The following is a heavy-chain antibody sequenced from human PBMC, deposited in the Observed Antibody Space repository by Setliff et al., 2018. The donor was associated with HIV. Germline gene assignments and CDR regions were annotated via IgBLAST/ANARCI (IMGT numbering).Heavy chain of an antibody. Sequence: SETLSLTCTVSGGSISSYYWSWIRQPPGKGLEWIGYIYYSGSTNYNPSLKSRVTISVDTSKNQFSLKLSSVTAADTAVYHCARRPYDSSGGYYYYFMDVWGKGTTVTVSS. CDR2: IYYSGST. D-gene: IGHD3-22*01. CDR1: GGSISSYY. J-gene: IGHJ6*03. CDR3: ARRPYDSSGGYYYYFMDV. V-gene: IGHV4-59*01.